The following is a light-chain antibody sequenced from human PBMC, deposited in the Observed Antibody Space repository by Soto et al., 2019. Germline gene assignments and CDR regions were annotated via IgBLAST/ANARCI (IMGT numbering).Light chain of an antibody. CDR3: TSWTTSTTMI. V-gene: IGLV2-14*03. CDR2: DVN. Sequence: QSALTQPASVSGSPGQSITISCTGTSSDIGAYNYVSWYQQHPGKAPKLMTYDVNIRPSGVSNRFSGSKSGNTASLTISGLQAEDEADYYCTSWTTSTTMIFGGGTKVTV. J-gene: IGLJ2*01. CDR1: SSDIGAYNY.